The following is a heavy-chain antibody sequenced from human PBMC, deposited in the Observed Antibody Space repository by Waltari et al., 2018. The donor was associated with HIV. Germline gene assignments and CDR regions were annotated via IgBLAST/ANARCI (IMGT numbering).Heavy chain of an antibody. CDR3: ARGGFYGSGSKVN. V-gene: IGHV3-7*04. CDR1: GFTFSSYW. CDR2: IKQDGSEK. D-gene: IGHD3-10*01. J-gene: IGHJ4*02. Sequence: EVQLVESGGGLVQPGGSLRLSCAASGFTFSSYWMSWVRQAPGKGLEWVANIKQDGSEKYYVDSVNGRFTISRDNAENSLYLQMNSLRAEDTAVYYCARGGFYGSGSKVNWGQETLVTVSS.